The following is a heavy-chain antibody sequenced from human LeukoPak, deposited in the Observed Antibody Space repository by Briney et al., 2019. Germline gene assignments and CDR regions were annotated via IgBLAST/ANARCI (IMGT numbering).Heavy chain of an antibody. Sequence: GGSLRLSCAAAGFTFSSYAMSWVRQAPGKGLEWVSAISGSGGSTYYADSVKGRFTISRDNSKSTLYLQMNSLRAEDTAVYYCAKTSGLEGSYYFDYWGQGTLVTVSS. D-gene: IGHD3/OR15-3a*01. V-gene: IGHV3-23*01. CDR2: ISGSGGST. CDR3: AKTSGLEGSYYFDY. J-gene: IGHJ4*02. CDR1: GFTFSSYA.